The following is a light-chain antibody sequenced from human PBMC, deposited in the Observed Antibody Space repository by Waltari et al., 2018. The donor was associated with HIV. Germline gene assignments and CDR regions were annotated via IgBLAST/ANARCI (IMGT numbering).Light chain of an antibody. CDR3: LQHDSYTRT. J-gene: IGKJ4*01. Sequence: IQMTQSPSSLSASVRDTVTITCRASQGNGIDLGWYQQRPGKAPQRLIYAISSLQSGVPSRVSGSGSGSQFTLTIPGLQPEDSATYYWLQHDSYTRTFGGGTKVESK. V-gene: IGKV1-17*01. CDR2: AIS. CDR1: QGNGID.